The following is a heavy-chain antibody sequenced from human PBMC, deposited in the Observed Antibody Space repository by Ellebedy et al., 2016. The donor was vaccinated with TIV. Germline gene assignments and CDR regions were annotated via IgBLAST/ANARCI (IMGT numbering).Heavy chain of an antibody. CDR3: ARPIFGVAMDYYFDY. Sequence: SGPTLVKPTQTLTLTCTFSGFSLSTTGVGVGWIRQPPGKALEWLALIYWDDDKRYSPSLKSRLTITKDTSKNQVVLTMTNMDPVGTATYYCARPIFGVAMDYYFDYWGQGTLVTVSS. J-gene: IGHJ4*02. CDR1: GFSLSTTGVG. D-gene: IGHD3-3*01. V-gene: IGHV2-5*02. CDR2: IYWDDDK.